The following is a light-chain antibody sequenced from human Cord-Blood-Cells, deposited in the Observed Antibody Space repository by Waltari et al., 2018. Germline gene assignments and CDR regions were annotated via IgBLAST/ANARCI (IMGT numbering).Light chain of an antibody. CDR1: QSVSSY. CDR3: QQRSNWPPLT. V-gene: IGKV3-11*01. CDR2: DAS. Sequence: EIVLTQSPATLYLSPGVRATLSCRASQSVSSYLAWYQQKPGQAPRLLIYDASNRATGIPARFSGSGSGTDFTLTISSLEPEDFAVYYCQQRSNWPPLTFGGGTKVEIK. J-gene: IGKJ4*01.